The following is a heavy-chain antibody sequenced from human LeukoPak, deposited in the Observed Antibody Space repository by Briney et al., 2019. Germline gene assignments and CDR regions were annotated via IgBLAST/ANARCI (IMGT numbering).Heavy chain of an antibody. J-gene: IGHJ4*02. Sequence: GASVKVSCKVSGYTLTELSMHWVRQAPGKGLEWMGGFDPEDGETIYAQKFQGRVTMTEDTSTDTAYMELSSLRSEDTAVYYCATDKDAAGSFDYWGQGTLVTVSS. CDR2: FDPEDGET. CDR1: GYTLTELS. D-gene: IGHD6-13*01. V-gene: IGHV1-24*01. CDR3: ATDKDAAGSFDY.